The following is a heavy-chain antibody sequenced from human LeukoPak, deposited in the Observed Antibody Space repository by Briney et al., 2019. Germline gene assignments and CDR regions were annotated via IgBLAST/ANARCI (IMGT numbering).Heavy chain of an antibody. CDR3: ARDKKTDDYGDYWPWVVDY. CDR2: ISSSSSYI. V-gene: IGHV3-21*06. CDR1: GFTFSSYS. D-gene: IGHD4-17*01. J-gene: IGHJ4*02. Sequence: KSGGSLRLSCAASGFTFSSYSMNWVRQAPGKGLEWVSSISSSSSYIYYADSVKGQFTISRDNAKNSLYLQMSSLRAEDTAVYYCARDKKTDDYGDYWPWVVDYWGQGTLVTVSS.